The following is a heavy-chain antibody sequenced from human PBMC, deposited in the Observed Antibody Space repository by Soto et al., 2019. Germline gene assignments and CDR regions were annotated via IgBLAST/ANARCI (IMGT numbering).Heavy chain of an antibody. D-gene: IGHD1-26*01. J-gene: IGHJ6*02. CDR2: INAGNGNT. V-gene: IGHV1-3*01. CDR1: GYTFTNYA. CDR3: ARGSFPSGSYFHYGMDV. Sequence: QVHLVQSGADVKKPGASVNVSCKASGYTFTNYAMHWVRQAPGQRLEWMGWINAGNGNTKYSQKFQGRVTSTRDTSASTAYMELTSLRSEDTAVYYCARGSFPSGSYFHYGMDVWGQGTTVTVSS.